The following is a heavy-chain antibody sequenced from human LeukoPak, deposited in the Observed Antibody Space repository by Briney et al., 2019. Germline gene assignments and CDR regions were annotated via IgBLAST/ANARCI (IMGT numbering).Heavy chain of an antibody. CDR3: ARGYDFWSAPDAFDI. D-gene: IGHD3-3*01. CDR2: INPNTGGT. V-gene: IGHV1-2*02. CDR1: GYTFTGYY. J-gene: IGHJ3*02. Sequence: VASVKVSCKSSGYTFTGYYLHWVRQAPGQGLEWMGWINPNTGGTTYAEKVQGRVTMTRDTSISTAYMELNRLRSDDTAMYFCARGYDFWSAPDAFDIWGQGTMVTVSS.